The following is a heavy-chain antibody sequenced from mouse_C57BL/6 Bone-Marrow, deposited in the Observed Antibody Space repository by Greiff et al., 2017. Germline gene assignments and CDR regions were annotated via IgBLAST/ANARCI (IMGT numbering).Heavy chain of an antibody. J-gene: IGHJ2*01. CDR2: IYPRSGNT. V-gene: IGHV1-81*01. CDR3: ARGPYYFDY. Sequence: VTLQQSGAELARPGASVKLSCKASGYTFTSYGISWVKQRTGPGLEWIGEIYPRSGNTYYNEKFKGKANLSADKSSSTAYMELRSLTSEDSAVYFCARGPYYFDYWGQGTTRTVSS. CDR1: GYTFTSYG.